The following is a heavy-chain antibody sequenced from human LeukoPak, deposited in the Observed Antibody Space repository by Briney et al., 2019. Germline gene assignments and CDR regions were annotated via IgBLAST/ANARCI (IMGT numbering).Heavy chain of an antibody. J-gene: IGHJ4*02. Sequence: GGSLRLSCAASGFTFSSYAMSWVRQAPGEGLEWVSAISGSGGSTYYADSVKGRFTISRDNSKNTLYLQMNSLRAEDTAVYYCAKDRNSVGSSYNYWGQGTLVTVSS. CDR3: AKDRNSVGSSYNY. V-gene: IGHV3-23*01. D-gene: IGHD6-6*01. CDR1: GFTFSSYA. CDR2: ISGSGGST.